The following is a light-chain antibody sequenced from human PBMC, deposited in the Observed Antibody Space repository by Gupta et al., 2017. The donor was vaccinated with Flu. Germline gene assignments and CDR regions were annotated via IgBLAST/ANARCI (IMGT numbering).Light chain of an antibody. J-gene: IGLJ2*01. CDR3: RAYTGSSTL. CDR1: NSDGGAYNY. V-gene: IGLV2-14*03. CDR2: EVK. Sequence: QSALTQPASVSGSPGQPLTISCTGSNSDGGAYNYVSWYQQHPGKAPKLIIFEVKNRPSGVSTRFSGSKSGNTASLTISGLQAEDDAHYYCRAYTGSSTLFGGGTQLTVL.